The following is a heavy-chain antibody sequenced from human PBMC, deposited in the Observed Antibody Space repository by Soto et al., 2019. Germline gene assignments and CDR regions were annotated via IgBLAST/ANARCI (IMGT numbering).Heavy chain of an antibody. J-gene: IGHJ6*02. Sequence: QVQLQESGPGLVKPSQTLSLTCTVSGGSISSGGYYWSWIRQHPGKGLEWIGYIYYSGSTYYNPSLKSRVTISVDTSKNPFSLKLSSVTAADTAVYYCARDTHRVVPAAMSFDLEYYYGMDVWGQGTTVTVSS. D-gene: IGHD2-2*01. V-gene: IGHV4-31*03. CDR2: IYYSGST. CDR3: ARDTHRVVPAAMSFDLEYYYGMDV. CDR1: GGSISSGGYY.